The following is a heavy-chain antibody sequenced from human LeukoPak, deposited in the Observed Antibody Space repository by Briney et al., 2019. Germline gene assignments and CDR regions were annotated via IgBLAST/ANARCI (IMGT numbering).Heavy chain of an antibody. Sequence: PGGSLRLSCVAPGYTFSSYIMNWVRQALGKGLEWVSYISSSSSTIYYADSVKGRFTISRDNAKNSLYLQMNSLRAEDTAVYYCAREVAMIRGVKNWFDRWGQGTLVTVSS. V-gene: IGHV3-48*04. CDR1: GYTFSSYI. CDR2: ISSSSSTI. J-gene: IGHJ5*02. D-gene: IGHD3-10*01. CDR3: AREVAMIRGVKNWFDR.